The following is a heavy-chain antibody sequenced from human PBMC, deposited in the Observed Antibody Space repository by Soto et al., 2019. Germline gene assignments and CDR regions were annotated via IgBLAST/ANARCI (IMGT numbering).Heavy chain of an antibody. Sequence: ASVKVSCKVSGYTLTELSMHWVRQAPGKGLEWMGGFDPEDGETIYAQKFQGRVTMTEDTSTDTAYMELSSLRSEDTAVYYCATVIRFLEWLPFDYWGQGTLVTVPS. CDR3: ATVIRFLEWLPFDY. CDR2: FDPEDGET. V-gene: IGHV1-24*01. J-gene: IGHJ4*02. D-gene: IGHD3-3*01. CDR1: GYTLTELS.